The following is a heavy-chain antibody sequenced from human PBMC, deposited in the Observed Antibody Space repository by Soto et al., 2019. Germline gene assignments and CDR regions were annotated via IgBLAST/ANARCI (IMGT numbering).Heavy chain of an antibody. CDR3: ARSPGYSSGWHGFYYGMDV. CDR2: VYYSGST. V-gene: IGHV4-39*01. CDR1: GGSISGGTYY. Sequence: SETLSLTCTVSGGSISGGTYYWAWIRQPPGKGLEWIGTVYYSGSTYYNPSLKSRVTVSVDMSKNQVSLKLSSVTAADTAVYYCARSPGYSSGWHGFYYGMDVWGQGTSVTVSS. J-gene: IGHJ6*01. D-gene: IGHD6-19*01.